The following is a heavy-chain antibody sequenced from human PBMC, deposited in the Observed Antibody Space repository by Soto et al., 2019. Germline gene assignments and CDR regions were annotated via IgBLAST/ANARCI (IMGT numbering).Heavy chain of an antibody. Sequence: ASVNVSCKASGYTFTSYGISWVRQAPGQGLEWMGWISAYNGNTNYAQKLQGRVTMTTDTSTSTAYMELRSLRSDDTAVYYCARWLRYPAPHYYYYMDVWGKGTTVTVSS. V-gene: IGHV1-18*01. J-gene: IGHJ6*03. D-gene: IGHD3-9*01. CDR2: ISAYNGNT. CDR1: GYTFTSYG. CDR3: ARWLRYPAPHYYYYMDV.